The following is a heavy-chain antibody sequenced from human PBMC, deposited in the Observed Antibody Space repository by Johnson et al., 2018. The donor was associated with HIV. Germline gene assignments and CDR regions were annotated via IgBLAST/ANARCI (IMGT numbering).Heavy chain of an antibody. V-gene: IGHV3-11*04. D-gene: IGHD3-10*01. CDR2: ISSSGSST. CDR1: GFTFSDHY. J-gene: IGHJ3*02. Sequence: VQLVESGEGLVKPGGSLRLSCAASGFTFSDHYMSWIRQAPGKGLEWVSYISSSGSSTYYADSVKGRFTISRDNAKNSLYLQMNSLRAEDRAVDYCAVLCSGCADAFDMWGQGTMVTVSS. CDR3: AVLCSGCADAFDM.